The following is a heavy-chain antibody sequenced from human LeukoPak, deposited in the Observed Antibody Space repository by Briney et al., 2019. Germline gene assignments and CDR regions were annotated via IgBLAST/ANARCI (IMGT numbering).Heavy chain of an antibody. CDR1: GFTFSNHG. Sequence: PGTSLRLSCAASGFTFSNHGMNWVRQAPGKGLEWVAVISYEASIQHYADSVKGRFTISRDNSKNTLYLQMNSLGAEDTAVYYCAKERPPREGAHFDYWGQGILVTVSS. CDR3: AKERPPREGAHFDY. D-gene: IGHD1-26*01. V-gene: IGHV3-30*18. J-gene: IGHJ4*02. CDR2: ISYEASIQ.